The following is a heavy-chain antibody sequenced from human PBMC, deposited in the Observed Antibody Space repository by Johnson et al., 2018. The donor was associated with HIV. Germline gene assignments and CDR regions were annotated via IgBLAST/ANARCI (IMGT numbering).Heavy chain of an antibody. CDR3: AKDSDAGDAFDI. CDR2: IKSKTDGGTT. J-gene: IGHJ3*02. V-gene: IGHV3-15*01. Sequence: VQLVESGGGLVKPGGSLRLSCAASGFTFSNAWMSWVRQAPGKGLEWVGRIKSKTDGGTTDYAAPVKGRFTIARDDSKNTLYLQMNSLRAEDTAVYYCAKDSDAGDAFDIWGQGTMVTVSS. CDR1: GFTFSNAW.